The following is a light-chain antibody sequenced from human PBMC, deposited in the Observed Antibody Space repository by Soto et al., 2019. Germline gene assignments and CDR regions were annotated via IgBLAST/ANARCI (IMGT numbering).Light chain of an antibody. CDR1: QGISNY. J-gene: IGKJ1*01. V-gene: IGKV1-9*01. CDR2: IAS. Sequence: IQLTHSPSSLSASVGDRVTITCRASQGISNYLAWYQQKPGKAPKLLIYIASTLQGGVPSRFSGSGSGTEFTLSISSLQSEDFAVYYCQQYDNWPRTFGQGTKVDIK. CDR3: QQYDNWPRT.